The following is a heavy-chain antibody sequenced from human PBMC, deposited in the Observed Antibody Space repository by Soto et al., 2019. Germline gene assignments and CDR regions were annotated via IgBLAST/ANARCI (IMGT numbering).Heavy chain of an antibody. CDR2: MNQDGSES. J-gene: IGHJ4*02. CDR3: ARLSTSAGRRDLAC. Sequence: EVQLVESGGGLVQPGGSLRLSCAASGFSLSSYWMSWVRQAPGKGLEWVANMNQDGSESDYVGSVKGRFTFTRDNAKNSLYLQMNSLRAEDTAVYYCARLSTSAGRRDLACRGQGPLVTVSS. V-gene: IGHV3-7*01. CDR1: GFSLSSYW.